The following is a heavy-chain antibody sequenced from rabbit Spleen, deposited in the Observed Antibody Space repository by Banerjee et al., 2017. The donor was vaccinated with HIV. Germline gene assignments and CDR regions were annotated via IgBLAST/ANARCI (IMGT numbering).Heavy chain of an antibody. V-gene: IGHV1S45*01. D-gene: IGHD6-1*01. CDR1: GFSFSSYYY. Sequence: QEQLVESGGGLVQPEGSLTLTCKASGFSFSSYYYMCWVRQAPGKGLDGIACIASGSGNTYYASWAKGRFTISKTSSTTVTLQMTSLTVADTATYFCAREANYGGYAYASNLWGQGTLVTVS. CDR2: IASGSGNT. CDR3: AREANYGGYAYASNL. J-gene: IGHJ4*01.